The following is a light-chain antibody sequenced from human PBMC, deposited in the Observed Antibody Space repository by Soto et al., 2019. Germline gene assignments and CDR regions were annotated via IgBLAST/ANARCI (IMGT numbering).Light chain of an antibody. J-gene: IGKJ5*01. CDR3: QQYNTFSAT. CDR2: GAS. V-gene: IGKV1-5*01. CDR1: QNIASW. Sequence: DIQLTQSPSTLSASVGDRVTITCRASQNIASWLAWYQQEPGKAPKVLIYGASTLESGVPSRLSGSGSGTEFTLTINNLQPGDFATYYCQQYNTFSATFGQGTRLEIK.